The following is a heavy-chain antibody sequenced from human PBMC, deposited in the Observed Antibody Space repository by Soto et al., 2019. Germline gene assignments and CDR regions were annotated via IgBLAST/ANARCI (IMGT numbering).Heavy chain of an antibody. Sequence: GGSLRLFCTASGFTFSSHAMTWVRQAPGKGLEWVSGLSDSGGSIYYADSVKGRFTISRDNSMNTLYLQMKTLRAEDTAVYYCAKVSSSWYAGFFDLWGQGTLVTVSS. CDR1: GFTFSSHA. J-gene: IGHJ4*02. D-gene: IGHD6-13*01. V-gene: IGHV3-23*01. CDR3: AKVSSSWYAGFFDL. CDR2: LSDSGGSI.